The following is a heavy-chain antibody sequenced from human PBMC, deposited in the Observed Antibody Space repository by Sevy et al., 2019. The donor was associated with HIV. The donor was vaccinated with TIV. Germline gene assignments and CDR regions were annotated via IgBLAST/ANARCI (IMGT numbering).Heavy chain of an antibody. CDR3: AKDFAAARAGRFGELLYPNY. Sequence: GGSLRLACAASGFTFSSYGMHWVRLAPGKGLEWVAVLSYDGSNKDYADSVKGRFTNSRDNSKNTLYLQMNSLRAGDTAVYYCAKDFAAARAGRFGELLYPNYWGQGTLVTVSS. CDR1: GFTFSSYG. V-gene: IGHV3-30*18. CDR2: LSYDGSNK. D-gene: IGHD3-10*01. J-gene: IGHJ4*02.